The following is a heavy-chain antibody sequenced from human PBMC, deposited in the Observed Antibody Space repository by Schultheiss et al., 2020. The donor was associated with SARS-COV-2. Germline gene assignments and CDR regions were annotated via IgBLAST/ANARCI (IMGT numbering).Heavy chain of an antibody. CDR3: ARELLSGWSGYYTGYYYYGMDV. V-gene: IGHV3-33*05. CDR2: ISYDGSKE. J-gene: IGHJ6*02. D-gene: IGHD3-3*01. Sequence: GGSLRLSCEASGFTFRNYGMHWVRQAPGKGLDWVAVISYDGSKEYYADSVKGRFTISRDNSKNTLYLQMNSLRAEDTAVYYCARELLSGWSGYYTGYYYYGMDVWGQGTTVTVSS. CDR1: GFTFRNYG.